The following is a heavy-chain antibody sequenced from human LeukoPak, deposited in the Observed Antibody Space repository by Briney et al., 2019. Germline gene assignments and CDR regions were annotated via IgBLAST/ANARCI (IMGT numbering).Heavy chain of an antibody. CDR2: IRYDGSNK. CDR1: GFTFSSYG. J-gene: IGHJ6*03. D-gene: IGHD3-16*01. CDR3: AKNPQADTLSMDA. Sequence: GGSLRLSCAASGFTFSSYGMHWVRQAPGKGLEWVAFIRYDGSNKYDADSVKGRFTISRDNSKNTLYLQMNSLRAEDTAVYYCAKNPQADTLSMDAWGKGTTVTVSS. V-gene: IGHV3-30*02.